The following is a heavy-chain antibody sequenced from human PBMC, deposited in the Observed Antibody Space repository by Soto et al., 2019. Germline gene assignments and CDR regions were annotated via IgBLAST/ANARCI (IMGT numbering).Heavy chain of an antibody. CDR3: AKIDLYYSSGYPHRWFDP. J-gene: IGHJ5*02. CDR2: VSGYNGNT. V-gene: IGHV1-18*01. D-gene: IGHD6-25*01. Sequence: QVQMVQSGAEVKKPGASVKVSCKASGYRFTSYGISWVRQAPGQGLEWMGWVSGYNGNTNYAQKVQGRVTMITDKSTSTAYMELRSLTSDDTAVYYCAKIDLYYSSGYPHRWFDPWGPGTLVTVSS. CDR1: GYRFTSYG.